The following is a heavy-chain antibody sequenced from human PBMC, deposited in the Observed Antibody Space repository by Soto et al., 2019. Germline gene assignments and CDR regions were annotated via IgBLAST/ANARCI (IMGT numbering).Heavy chain of an antibody. D-gene: IGHD2-2*01. Sequence: QVQLVQSGAEVKKPGASVKVSRKASGYTFTSYDINWVRQATGQGLEWMGWMNPNSGNTGYAQKFQGRVTMTRNTYISTAYMELSSLRSEDTAVYYCAREAGGVVVPAAPTDRYYYYYGMDGWGQGTTVTVSS. CDR2: MNPNSGNT. J-gene: IGHJ6*02. CDR3: AREAGGVVVPAAPTDRYYYYYGMDG. CDR1: GYTFTSYD. V-gene: IGHV1-8*01.